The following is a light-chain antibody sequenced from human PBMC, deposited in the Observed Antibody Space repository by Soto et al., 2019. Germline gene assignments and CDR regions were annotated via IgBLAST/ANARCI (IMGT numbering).Light chain of an antibody. Sequence: EIVMTQSPATLSVSLGERATLSCRASQSVSSNLAWYQQKPGQAPRLLIYDASTRATGIPARFSGSGSGTEFTLTISSLQSEDLAVYYCQQYNNWPPYTFGQGTKLDIK. CDR1: QSVSSN. V-gene: IGKV3-15*01. J-gene: IGKJ2*01. CDR3: QQYNNWPPYT. CDR2: DAS.